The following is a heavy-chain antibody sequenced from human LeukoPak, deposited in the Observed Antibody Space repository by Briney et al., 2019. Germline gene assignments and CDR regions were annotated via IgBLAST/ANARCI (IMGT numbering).Heavy chain of an antibody. CDR3: ARAVVVVAAGDY. D-gene: IGHD2-15*01. V-gene: IGHV3-30-3*01. J-gene: IGHJ4*02. CDR1: GFTFSSYA. CDR2: ISYDGSNK. Sequence: GGSLRLSCAASGFTFSSYAMHWVRQAPGKGLEWVAVISYDGSNKYYADSVKGRFTISRDNSKSTLYLQMNSLRAEDTAVYYCARAVVVVAAGDYWGQGTLVTISS.